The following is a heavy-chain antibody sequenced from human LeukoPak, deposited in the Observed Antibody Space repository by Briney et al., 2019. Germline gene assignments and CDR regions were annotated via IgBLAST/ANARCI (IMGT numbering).Heavy chain of an antibody. CDR1: GGSISSGGYY. D-gene: IGHD3-10*01. V-gene: IGHV4-30-2*01. J-gene: IGHJ4*02. CDR3: ARDGRYYGSGRSTDDY. Sequence: PSETLSLTCTVSGGSISSGGYYWSWIRQPPGKGLEWIGYIYHSGSTYYNPSLKSRVTISVDRSKNQFSLKLSSVTAADTAVYYCARDGRYYGSGRSTDDYWGQGTLVTVSS. CDR2: IYHSGST.